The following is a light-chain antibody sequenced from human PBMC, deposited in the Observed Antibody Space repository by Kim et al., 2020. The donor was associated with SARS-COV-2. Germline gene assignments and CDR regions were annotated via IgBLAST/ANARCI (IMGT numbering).Light chain of an antibody. Sequence: EIVVTQSPVTLSVSQGERATLSCRASQGISSNLAWYQQKPGQAPRLLISGASTRATGIPARFSGGGSGTEFTLTISSLQSEDFVVYYCQQYHNWPPTFGQGTKVDIK. J-gene: IGKJ1*01. CDR3: QQYHNWPPT. V-gene: IGKV3D-15*01. CDR2: GAS. CDR1: QGISSN.